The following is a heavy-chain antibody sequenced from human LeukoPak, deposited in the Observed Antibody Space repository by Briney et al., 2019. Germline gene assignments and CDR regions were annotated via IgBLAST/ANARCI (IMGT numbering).Heavy chain of an antibody. CDR3: AKDLRYSSGWYYYYGMDV. J-gene: IGHJ6*02. V-gene: IGHV3-23*01. Sequence: GGSLRLSCAASGFTFSSYAMSWVRQAPGKGLEWVSAISGSGGSTYYAGSVKGRFTISRDNSKNTLYLQMNSLRAEDTAVYYCAKDLRYSSGWYYYYGMDVWGQGTTVTVSS. CDR2: ISGSGGST. D-gene: IGHD6-19*01. CDR1: GFTFSSYA.